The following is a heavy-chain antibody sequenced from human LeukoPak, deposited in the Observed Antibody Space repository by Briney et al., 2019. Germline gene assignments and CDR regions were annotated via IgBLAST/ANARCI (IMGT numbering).Heavy chain of an antibody. Sequence: ASVKVSCKASGYTFTSYDINWVRQATGQGLEWMGWMNPNSGGTNYAQKFQGRVTMTRDTSISTAYMELSRLRPDDTAVYYCAREPRGYCSGGSCYAAAYYYYYMDVWGKGTTVTISS. CDR1: GYTFTSYD. V-gene: IGHV1-2*02. J-gene: IGHJ6*03. CDR2: MNPNSGGT. D-gene: IGHD2-15*01. CDR3: AREPRGYCSGGSCYAAAYYYYYMDV.